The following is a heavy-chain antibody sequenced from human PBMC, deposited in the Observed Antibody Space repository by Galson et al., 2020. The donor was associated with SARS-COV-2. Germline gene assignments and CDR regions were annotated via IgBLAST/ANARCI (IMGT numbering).Heavy chain of an antibody. CDR2: IYYSGST. CDR3: ARRRGSSPGMDV. J-gene: IGHJ6*02. CDR1: GGSISSYY. V-gene: IGHV4-59*08. Sequence: SETLSLTCTVSGGSISSYYWSWIRQPPGKGLEWIGYIYYSGSTNYNPSLKSRVTISVDTSKNQFSLKLSSVTATDTAVYYCARRRGSSPGMDVWGQGTTVTVSS. D-gene: IGHD6-6*01.